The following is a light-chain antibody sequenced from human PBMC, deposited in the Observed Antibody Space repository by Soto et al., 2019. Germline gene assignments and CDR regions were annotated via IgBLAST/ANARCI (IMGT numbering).Light chain of an antibody. J-gene: IGKJ1*01. CDR1: QGISNY. V-gene: IGKV1-27*01. CDR2: SAS. CDR3: QKYNSALWT. Sequence: DIQMTQSPSSLSASVGDRVTITCRASQGISNYLAWYQQKPGKVPQLLIYSASVLQPGVPSRFSGSGSETDFTLTISSLQPEDVATYYCQKYNSALWTFGQGTKVEIK.